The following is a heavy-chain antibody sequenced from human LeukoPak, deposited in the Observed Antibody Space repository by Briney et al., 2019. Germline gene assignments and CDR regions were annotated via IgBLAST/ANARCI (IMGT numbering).Heavy chain of an antibody. V-gene: IGHV1-69*05. CDR2: IIPIFGTA. CDR3: TRDLPYSSSWESLDY. Sequence: GASVKVSCKASGGTFGSYAISWVRQAPGQGLEWMGGIIPIFGTANYAQKFQGRVTMTTDTSTSTAYMELRSLRSDETAVYYCTRDLPYSSSWESLDYWGQGTLVTVSS. J-gene: IGHJ4*02. CDR1: GGTFGSYA. D-gene: IGHD6-13*01.